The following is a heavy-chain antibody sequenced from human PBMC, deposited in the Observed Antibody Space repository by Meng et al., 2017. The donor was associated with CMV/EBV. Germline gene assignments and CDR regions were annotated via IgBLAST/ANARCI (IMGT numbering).Heavy chain of an antibody. Sequence: SCAVSGFTFSHYEMTWVRQAPGKGLEWICFISSNGRTMYYADSVRGRFAISRDNAKNSLFLQMNDLTAEDTAVYYCARLAGCSSTTCQERDAFDIWGQGTMVTVSS. V-gene: IGHV3-48*03. D-gene: IGHD2/OR15-2a*01. CDR2: ISSNGRTM. CDR3: ARLAGCSSTTCQERDAFDI. CDR1: GFTFSHYE. J-gene: IGHJ3*02.